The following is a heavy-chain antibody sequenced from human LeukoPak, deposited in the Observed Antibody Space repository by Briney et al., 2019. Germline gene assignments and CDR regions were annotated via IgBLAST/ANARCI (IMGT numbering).Heavy chain of an antibody. V-gene: IGHV3-21*01. CDR2: ISSSSSYI. J-gene: IGHJ3*02. CDR1: GFTFSSYS. CDR3: ARSSWGEYSSGWSAHAFDI. D-gene: IGHD6-19*01. Sequence: GGSLRLSCAASGFTFSSYSMNWVRQAPGKGLEWVSSISSSSSYIYYADSVKGRFTISRDNAKNSLYLQMNSLRAEDTAVYYCARSSWGEYSSGWSAHAFDIWGQGTMVTVSS.